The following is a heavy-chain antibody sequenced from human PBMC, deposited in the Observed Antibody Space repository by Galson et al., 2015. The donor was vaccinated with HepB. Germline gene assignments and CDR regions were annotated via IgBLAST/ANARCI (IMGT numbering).Heavy chain of an antibody. J-gene: IGHJ4*02. V-gene: IGHV1-69*04. Sequence: SVKVSCKASGDTFSSYGITWVRQAPGQGLEWVGRIITILGIANYAQKFQGRVTITTDTSTSTAYMELSSLTSEDTAVYYCARDKIRTPDYAILTGYYNTQYHFDYWGQGTLVTVSS. D-gene: IGHD3-9*01. CDR2: IITILGIA. CDR3: ARDKIRTPDYAILTGYYNTQYHFDY. CDR1: GDTFSSYG.